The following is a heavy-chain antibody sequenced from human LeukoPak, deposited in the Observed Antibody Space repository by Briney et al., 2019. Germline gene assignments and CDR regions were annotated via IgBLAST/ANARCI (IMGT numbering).Heavy chain of an antibody. V-gene: IGHV3-9*01. J-gene: IGHJ4*02. CDR1: GFTFDDYA. CDR3: AKDSPYYYDSSGLKD. CDR2: ISWNSGSI. Sequence: GGSLRLSCAASGFTFDDYAMHWVRQAPGKGLEWVSGISWNSGSIGYADSVKGRFTISRDNAKNSLYLQMNSLRAEDTALYYCAKDSPYYYDSSGLKDWGQGTLVTVSS. D-gene: IGHD3-22*01.